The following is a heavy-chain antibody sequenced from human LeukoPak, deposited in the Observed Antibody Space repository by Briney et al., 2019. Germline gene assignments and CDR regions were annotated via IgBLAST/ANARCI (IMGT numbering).Heavy chain of an antibody. V-gene: IGHV3-30*02. D-gene: IGHD5-12*01. CDR3: AKDRYSGYDSLPDY. J-gene: IGHJ4*02. Sequence: GGSLRLSCAASGFTFNNYGMHWVRQAPGKGLEWLAFIRYDGSNTYYADSVKGRFTISRDNSKNTLYLQMNSLRAEDTAVYYCAKDRYSGYDSLPDYWGQGTLVTVSS. CDR2: IRYDGSNT. CDR1: GFTFNNYG.